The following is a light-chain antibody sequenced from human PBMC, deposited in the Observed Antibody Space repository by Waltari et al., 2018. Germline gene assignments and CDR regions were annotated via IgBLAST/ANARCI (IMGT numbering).Light chain of an antibody. V-gene: IGLV1-51*01. CDR1: SSNIGNNY. J-gene: IGLJ2*01. Sequence: QSVLTQPPSVSAAPGQKVTISCSGSSSNIGNNYVSWYQQFPGTAPKFLIYDNNRRPSGIPDRFSGSKSGTSATLGITGRQAGDEADYYCGTWDDSLSAVVFGGGTKLTVL. CDR3: GTWDDSLSAVV. CDR2: DNN.